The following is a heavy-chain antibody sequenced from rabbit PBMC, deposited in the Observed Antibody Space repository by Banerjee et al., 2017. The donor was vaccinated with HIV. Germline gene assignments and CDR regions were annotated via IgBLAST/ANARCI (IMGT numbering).Heavy chain of an antibody. CDR3: AEDRGNNGGYYFNL. V-gene: IGHV1S45*01. D-gene: IGHD1-1*01. J-gene: IGHJ4*01. CDR1: GFSFNNNYV. CDR2: INTSSGNT. Sequence: QEQLEESGGDLVKPEGSLTLTCTASGFSFNNNYVMCWVRQAPGKGLEWIACINTSSGNTVYANWAKGRFTISKTSSTTVTLQMTSLTAADTATYFCAEDRGNNGGYYFNLWGQGTLVTVS.